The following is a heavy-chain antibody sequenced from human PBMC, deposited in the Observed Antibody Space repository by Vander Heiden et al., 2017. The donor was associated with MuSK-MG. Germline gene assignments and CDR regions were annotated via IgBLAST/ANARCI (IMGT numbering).Heavy chain of an antibody. D-gene: IGHD3-10*01. CDR1: GGTFSSYT. Sequence: QVQLVQSGAEVKKPGSSVKVSCKASGGTFSSYTISWVRQAPGQGPEWMGGIIPIFGTANYAQKFQGRVTITADESTNTAYMELSSLRSEDTAVYYCACRPLLLGAYYFDYWGQGNLVTVSS. V-gene: IGHV1-69*12. J-gene: IGHJ4*02. CDR3: ACRPLLLGAYYFDY. CDR2: IIPIFGTA.